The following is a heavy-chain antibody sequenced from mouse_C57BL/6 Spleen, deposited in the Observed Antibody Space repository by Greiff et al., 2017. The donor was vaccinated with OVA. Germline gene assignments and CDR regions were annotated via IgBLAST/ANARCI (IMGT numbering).Heavy chain of an antibody. Sequence: QVQLQQSGAELARPGASVKLSCKASGYTFTSYGISWVKQRTGQGLEWIGEIYPRSGNTYYNEKFKGKATLTADKSSSTAYMELRSLTSEDSAVYFCARDYGNPDYYAMDYWGQGTSVTVSS. D-gene: IGHD2-1*01. J-gene: IGHJ4*01. CDR2: IYPRSGNT. CDR3: ARDYGNPDYYAMDY. V-gene: IGHV1-81*01. CDR1: GYTFTSYG.